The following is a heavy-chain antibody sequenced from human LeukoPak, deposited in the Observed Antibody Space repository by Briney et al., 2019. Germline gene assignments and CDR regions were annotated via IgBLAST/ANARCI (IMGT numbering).Heavy chain of an antibody. CDR1: GFSVSNNY. D-gene: IGHD2/OR15-2a*01. Sequence: GGSLRLSCAASGFSVSNNYMNWVRQAPGKGLEWVSVIYSGGSTYYADSVKGRFTISRDNSKNTVYLQMNSLRAEDTAVYHCATQPRNSNWYYFDNWGQGTLVTVS. CDR2: IYSGGST. CDR3: ATQPRNSNWYYFDN. J-gene: IGHJ4*02. V-gene: IGHV3-66*01.